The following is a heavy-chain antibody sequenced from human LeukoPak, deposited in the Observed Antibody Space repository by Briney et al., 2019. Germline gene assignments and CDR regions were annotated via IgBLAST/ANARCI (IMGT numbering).Heavy chain of an antibody. Sequence: ASVKVSCKASGYTITGYYMHWVRQAPGQGLEWMGIINPSGGSTSYAQKFQGRVTMTRDTSTSTVYMELSSLRSEDTAVYYCAILTGVAVAGTGKDYWGQGTLVTVSS. D-gene: IGHD6-19*01. CDR2: INPSGGST. J-gene: IGHJ4*02. CDR3: AILTGVAVAGTGKDY. V-gene: IGHV1-46*01. CDR1: GYTITGYY.